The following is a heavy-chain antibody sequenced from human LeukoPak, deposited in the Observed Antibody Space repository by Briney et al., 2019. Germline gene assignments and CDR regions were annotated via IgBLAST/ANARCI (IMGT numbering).Heavy chain of an antibody. J-gene: IGHJ1*01. D-gene: IGHD2-15*01. CDR1: GYTFTGYY. CDR3: ARDQDCSGGSCYEYFQH. CDR2: INPSSGDT. Sequence: GASVKVSCKASGYTFTGYYIHWVRQAPGQGLEWMGRINPSSGDTNYAQNFQGRVTMTRDTSISTAYMELSRLRSDDTAVYYCARDQDCSGGSCYEYFQHWGQGTLVTVSS. V-gene: IGHV1-2*06.